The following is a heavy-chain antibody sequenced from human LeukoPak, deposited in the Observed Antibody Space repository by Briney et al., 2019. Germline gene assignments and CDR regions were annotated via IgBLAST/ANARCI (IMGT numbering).Heavy chain of an antibody. Sequence: GGSLRLSCTASEFTFSSYWMSWVRQAPGKGLEWVANIKQDGSEKDYVDSVKGRFTISRDNAKNSLYLQMNRLRAEDTAVYYCARYCGGDCYGMDVWGQGTTVTVSS. V-gene: IGHV3-7*01. J-gene: IGHJ6*02. D-gene: IGHD2-21*01. CDR1: EFTFSSYW. CDR2: IKQDGSEK. CDR3: ARYCGGDCYGMDV.